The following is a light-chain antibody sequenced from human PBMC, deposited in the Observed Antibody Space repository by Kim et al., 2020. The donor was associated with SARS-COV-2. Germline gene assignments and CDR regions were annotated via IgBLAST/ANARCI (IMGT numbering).Light chain of an antibody. CDR2: KDS. V-gene: IGLV3-27*01. J-gene: IGLJ3*02. Sequence: SGSPGQTARITCSGDVLAKRYARWFQQKPGQAPLLVIYKDSKRPSGIPERFSGSSSGTTVTLTISGAQVEDEADYYCYSAADNNWLFGGGTKRPS. CDR1: VLAKRY. CDR3: YSAADNNWL.